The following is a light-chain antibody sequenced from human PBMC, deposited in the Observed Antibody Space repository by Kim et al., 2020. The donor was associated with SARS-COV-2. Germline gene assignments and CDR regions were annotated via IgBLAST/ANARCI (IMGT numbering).Light chain of an antibody. CDR3: QHYGTSPPLT. Sequence: EIVLTQSPGTLSLSPGERATLSCRASQTLSGSYIAWYQQKPGQAPRLIIYGASSRATDIPDRFSGSGSGTDFTLTISRLELEDFAVYSCQHYGTSPPLTFGGGTKGDIK. J-gene: IGKJ4*01. V-gene: IGKV3-20*01. CDR1: QTLSGSY. CDR2: GAS.